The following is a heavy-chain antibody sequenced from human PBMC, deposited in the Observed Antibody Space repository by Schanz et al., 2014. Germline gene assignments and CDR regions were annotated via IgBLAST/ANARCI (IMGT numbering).Heavy chain of an antibody. CDR1: GFTFDDYA. V-gene: IGHV3-30*04. CDR2: ISYDGSNK. D-gene: IGHD3-22*01. CDR3: ARDKGGYYPFDY. J-gene: IGHJ4*02. Sequence: VQLVESGGGLVQPGGSLRLSCAASGFTFDDYAMHWVRQAPGKGLEWVAVISYDGSNKNYADSVKGRFTISRDNAKNSLYLQMNSLRAEDTAVYYCARDKGGYYPFDYWGQGSLVTVSS.